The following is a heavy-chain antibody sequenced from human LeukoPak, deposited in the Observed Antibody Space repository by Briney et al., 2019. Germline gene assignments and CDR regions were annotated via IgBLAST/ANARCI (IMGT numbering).Heavy chain of an antibody. Sequence: GGALRPSCAASGFNFDDYGMNWVRPAPGKGLEWVSGINYNGGRTDYADSVKGRFTISRDNAKNSLYLQMNSLRAEDTALYYCARDRYSGAGSYYKDWGQGTLVTVSS. V-gene: IGHV3-20*04. J-gene: IGHJ4*02. D-gene: IGHD3-10*01. CDR3: ARDRYSGAGSYYKD. CDR1: GFNFDDYG. CDR2: INYNGGRT.